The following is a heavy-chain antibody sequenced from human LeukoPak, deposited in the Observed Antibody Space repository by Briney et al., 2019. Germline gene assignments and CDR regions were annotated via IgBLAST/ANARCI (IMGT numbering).Heavy chain of an antibody. V-gene: IGHV3-7*01. CDR2: ISQDASRT. D-gene: IGHD1-1*01. J-gene: IGHJ4*02. CDR1: GFIFSSYA. Sequence: GGSLRLSCAASGFIFSSYAMSWVRQAPGKGLEWVGHISQDASRTNVADSLKGRFTISRDYATNSLFLHMTRLRADDTADYYCAKYWSRAFDSWGQGTLVSVSS. CDR3: AKYWSRAFDS.